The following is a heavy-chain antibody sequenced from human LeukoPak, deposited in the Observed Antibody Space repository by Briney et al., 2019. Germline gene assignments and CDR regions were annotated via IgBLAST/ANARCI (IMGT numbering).Heavy chain of an antibody. D-gene: IGHD3-22*01. CDR3: ASRVGSSGYYYEENYFDY. V-gene: IGHV4-31*03. J-gene: IGHJ4*02. CDR1: GGPISSGGYY. Sequence: PSETLSLTCTVSGGPISSGGYYWSWLRQHPGKGLEWIGYIYYSGSTYYNPSLKSRVTISVDTSKNQFSLKLSSVTAADTAVYYCASRVGSSGYYYEENYFDYWGQGTLVTVSS. CDR2: IYYSGST.